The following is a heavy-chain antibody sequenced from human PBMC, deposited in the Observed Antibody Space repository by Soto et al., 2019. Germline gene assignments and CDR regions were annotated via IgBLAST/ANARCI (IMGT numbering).Heavy chain of an antibody. CDR3: ARDVDTMIVVVSDAFDI. CDR1: GYTFTSYG. Sequence: ASVKVSCKASGYTFTSYGISWVRQAPGEGLEWMGWISAYNGNTNYAQKLQGRVTMTTDTSTSTAYMELRSLRSDDTAVYYCARDVDTMIVVVSDAFDIWGQGTMVTVSS. V-gene: IGHV1-18*01. J-gene: IGHJ3*02. CDR2: ISAYNGNT. D-gene: IGHD3-22*01.